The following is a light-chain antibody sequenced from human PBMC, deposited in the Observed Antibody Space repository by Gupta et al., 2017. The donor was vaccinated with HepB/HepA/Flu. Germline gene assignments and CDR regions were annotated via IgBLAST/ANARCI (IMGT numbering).Light chain of an antibody. CDR3: QYDKIYET. CDR1: QNINRY. CDR2: LTS. V-gene: IGKV1-5*03. J-gene: IGKJ1*01. Sequence: DIQMTQSPSTLSASVGDRVTISCRASQNINRYLAWYQQKPGKAPKLLIHLTSDLESGVPSRFSGSASETEFTLTTSSRQPDDFATYYCQYDKIYETFGQGTRVEVK.